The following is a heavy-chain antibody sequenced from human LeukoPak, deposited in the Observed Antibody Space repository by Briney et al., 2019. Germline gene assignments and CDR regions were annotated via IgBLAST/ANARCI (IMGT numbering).Heavy chain of an antibody. V-gene: IGHV3-48*03. D-gene: IGHD5-12*01. Sequence: GGSLRLSGAASGFTFSSYEMNWVRQAPGKGLEWVSYISSSGSTIYYADSVKGRFTISRDNAKNSLYLQMNSLRAEDTAVYYCARRWLRRGIDYWGQGTLVTVSS. CDR1: GFTFSSYE. J-gene: IGHJ4*02. CDR3: ARRWLRRGIDY. CDR2: ISSSGSTI.